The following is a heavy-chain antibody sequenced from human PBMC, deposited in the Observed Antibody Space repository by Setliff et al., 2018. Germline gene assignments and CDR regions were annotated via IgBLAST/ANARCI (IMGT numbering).Heavy chain of an antibody. CDR1: GFTFSNAW. J-gene: IGHJ6*02. CDR2: IKRDSDGGTT. V-gene: IGHV3-15*01. D-gene: IGHD5-18*01. CDR3: ISLWLGYYGLDI. Sequence: PGGSLRLSCIASGFTFSNAWMSWVRQAPGKGLEWVGRIKRDSDGGTTDYDAPVKGRFTISSDDSKNTLYLQMNSLKTADTAVYYCISLWLGYYGLDIWGQGTTVTVSS.